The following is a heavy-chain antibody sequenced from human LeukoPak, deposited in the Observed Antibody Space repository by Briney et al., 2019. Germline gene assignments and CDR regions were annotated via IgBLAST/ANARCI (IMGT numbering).Heavy chain of an antibody. Sequence: PGGSLRLSCAASGFTFSTYWMHWVRQAPGKGLVWVSLINRGGSSTTYADSVKGRFTISRDNAKNTVYMQMNSLRAEHTAVYYCARGDEYTYGYFDYWGQGTLVSVSS. J-gene: IGHJ4*02. CDR2: INRGGSST. CDR1: GFTFSTYW. CDR3: ARGDEYTYGYFDY. V-gene: IGHV3-74*01. D-gene: IGHD5-18*01.